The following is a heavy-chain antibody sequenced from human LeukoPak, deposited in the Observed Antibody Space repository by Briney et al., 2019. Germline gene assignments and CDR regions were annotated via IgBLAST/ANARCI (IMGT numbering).Heavy chain of an antibody. CDR1: GFTFSSYG. D-gene: IGHD2-15*01. J-gene: IGHJ4*02. CDR3: ARAHCSGGSCPRIPDY. Sequence: GGSLRLSCAASGFTFSSYGMHWVRQAPGKGLEWVAIIWYDGSNEYYADSVKGRFTISRDNSKNTLYLQMSSLRAEDTAVYYCARAHCSGGSCPRIPDYWGQGTLVTVSS. CDR2: IWYDGSNE. V-gene: IGHV3-33*01.